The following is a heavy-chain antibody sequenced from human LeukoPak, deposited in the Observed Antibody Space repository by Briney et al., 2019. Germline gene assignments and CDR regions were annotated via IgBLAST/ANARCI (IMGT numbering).Heavy chain of an antibody. D-gene: IGHD6-6*01. CDR2: ISSSSSYI. CDR3: ATEYSSSSGELDY. CDR1: GFTFSSYS. Sequence: GGSLRLSCAASGFTFSSYSMNWVRQAPGKGLEGVSSISSSSSYIYYADSVKGRFTISRDNAKNSLYLQMNSLRAEDTAVYYCATEYSSSSGELDYWGQGTLVTVSS. J-gene: IGHJ4*02. V-gene: IGHV3-21*01.